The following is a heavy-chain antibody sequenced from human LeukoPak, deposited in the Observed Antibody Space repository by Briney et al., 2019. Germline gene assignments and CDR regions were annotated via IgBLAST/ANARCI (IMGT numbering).Heavy chain of an antibody. Sequence: GGSLRLSCAASGFTFSSYWMSWVRQAPGKGLEWVANIKQDGSEKYYVDSVKGRFTISRDNAKNSLYLQMNSLRAEDTAVYYCARDYIVATYRWFDPWGQGTLVTVSS. CDR3: ARDYIVATYRWFDP. D-gene: IGHD5-12*01. V-gene: IGHV3-7*01. CDR1: GFTFSSYW. J-gene: IGHJ5*02. CDR2: IKQDGSEK.